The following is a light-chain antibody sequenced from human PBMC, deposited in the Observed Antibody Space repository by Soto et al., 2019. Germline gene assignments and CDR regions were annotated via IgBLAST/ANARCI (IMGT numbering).Light chain of an antibody. CDR1: QGISSY. Sequence: DIQVKKSPAAVSATVRDRVTIPCRASQGISSYLAWYQQKPGKAPKLLIYAASTLQSGVPSRFSGSGSGTDFTLTISSLQPEDFAPYYCQLPNIYPIPFGGGTKVAI. CDR2: AAS. V-gene: IGKV1-9*01. J-gene: IGKJ4*01. CDR3: QLPNIYPIP.